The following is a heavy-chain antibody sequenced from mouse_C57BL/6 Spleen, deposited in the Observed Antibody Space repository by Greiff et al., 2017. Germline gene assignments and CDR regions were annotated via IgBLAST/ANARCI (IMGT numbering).Heavy chain of an antibody. CDR2: IHPYNGGT. Sequence: EVQLQQSGPVLVKPGASVKMSCKASGYTFTDYYMNWVQQSHGKSLEWIGVIHPYNGGTSYNQKFKGKATLTVDKSSSTAYMELNSLTSEDSAVYYCARYYDYDDWYFDVWGTGTTVTVSS. CDR3: ARYYDYDDWYFDV. CDR1: GYTFTDYY. J-gene: IGHJ1*03. V-gene: IGHV1-19*01. D-gene: IGHD2-4*01.